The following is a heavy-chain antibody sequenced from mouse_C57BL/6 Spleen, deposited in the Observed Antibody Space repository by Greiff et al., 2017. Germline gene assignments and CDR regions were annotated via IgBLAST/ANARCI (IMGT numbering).Heavy chain of an antibody. CDR2: INYDGSST. CDR1: GFTFSAYS. V-gene: IGHV5-16*01. D-gene: IGHD5-1*01. CDR3: ARVPDWYFDV. Sequence: EVKLVESEGGLVQPGSSMKLSCTASGFTFSAYSMAWVRQVPEKGLEWVANINYDGSSTNYLDSLKSRFILSRDNAKNILYLQMSSLESEDTATYYCARVPDWYFDVWGTGTTVTVSS. J-gene: IGHJ1*03.